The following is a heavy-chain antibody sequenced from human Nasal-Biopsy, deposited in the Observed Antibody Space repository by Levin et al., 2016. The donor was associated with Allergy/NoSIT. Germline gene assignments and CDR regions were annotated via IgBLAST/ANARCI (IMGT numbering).Heavy chain of an antibody. J-gene: IGHJ4*02. D-gene: IGHD3-22*01. CDR1: GLTFHRAW. Sequence: GGSLRLSCVASGLTFHRAWMSWVRQAPGKGLEWVGLIKTTADGATRHLAAPVKGRFDISRDDSRKTLYLQMNSLEPEDTAFYYCTSTLMGVVPYYFDNWGRGTLVTVSS. CDR2: IKTTADGATR. CDR3: TSTLMGVVPYYFDN. V-gene: IGHV3-15*01.